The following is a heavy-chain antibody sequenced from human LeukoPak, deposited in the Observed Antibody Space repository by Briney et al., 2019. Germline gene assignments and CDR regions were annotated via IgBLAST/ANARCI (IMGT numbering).Heavy chain of an antibody. CDR1: GFTFSSYA. D-gene: IGHD3-10*01. V-gene: IGHV3-23*01. J-gene: IGHJ4*02. CDR2: ISGSGGST. CDR3: TTDLAITMIRGVIVY. Sequence: GGSLRLSCAASGFTFSSYAMSWVRQAPGKGLEWVSAISGSGGSTYYADSVKGRFTISRDNSKNTLYLQMNSLRAEDTAVYYCTTDLAITMIRGVIVYWGQGTLVTVSP.